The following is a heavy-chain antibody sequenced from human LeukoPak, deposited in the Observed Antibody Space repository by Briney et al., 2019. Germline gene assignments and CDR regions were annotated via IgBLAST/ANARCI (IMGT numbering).Heavy chain of an antibody. V-gene: IGHV3-33*06. CDR1: GFTFSSYG. Sequence: GGSLRLSCAASGFTFSSYGMHWVRQAPGKGLEWVAVIWYDGSNKYYADSVKGRFTISRDNSKNTLYLQMNSLRAEDTAVYYCAKQHDFWSGCLGYWCQGTLVTVSS. CDR3: AKQHDFWSGCLGY. CDR2: IWYDGSNK. D-gene: IGHD3-3*01. J-gene: IGHJ4*02.